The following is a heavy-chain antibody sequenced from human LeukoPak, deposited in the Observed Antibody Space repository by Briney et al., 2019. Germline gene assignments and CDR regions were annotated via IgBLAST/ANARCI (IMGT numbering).Heavy chain of an antibody. D-gene: IGHD3-3*01. CDR3: ARALLGDFWSGYSTTDYYYMDV. CDR2: IYYSGST. J-gene: IGHJ6*03. Sequence: SETLSLTCTVSGGSISSYYWSWIRQPPGKGLEWIGYIYYSGSTNYNPSLMSRVTISVDTSKNQFSLKLSSVTAADTAVYYCARALLGDFWSGYSTTDYYYMDVWGKGTTVTVSS. CDR1: GGSISSYY. V-gene: IGHV4-59*01.